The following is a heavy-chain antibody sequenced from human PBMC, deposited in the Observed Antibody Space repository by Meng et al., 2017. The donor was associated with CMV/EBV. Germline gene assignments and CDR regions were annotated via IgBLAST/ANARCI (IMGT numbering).Heavy chain of an antibody. Sequence: QVQLLGAGGGVVQPGRSLGLSWAASGFTFSSYAMHWVRQAPGKGLEWVAVISYDGSNKYYADSVKGRFTISRDNSKNTLYLQMNSLRAEDTAVYYCARDRLRGNNWFDPWGQGTLVTVSS. CDR3: ARDRLRGNNWFDP. D-gene: IGHD3-10*01. J-gene: IGHJ5*02. CDR2: ISYDGSNK. V-gene: IGHV3-30-3*01. CDR1: GFTFSSYA.